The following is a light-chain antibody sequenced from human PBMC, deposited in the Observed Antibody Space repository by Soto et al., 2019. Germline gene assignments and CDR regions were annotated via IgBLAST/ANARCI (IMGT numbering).Light chain of an antibody. V-gene: IGKV4-1*01. CDR1: QSVLYSSNNKKY. Sequence: DIVMTQSPDSLAVSLGERATINCKSSQSVLYSSNNKKYLAWYQQKPGQPPKLLIYWASTRESGVPDRFSGSGSGTDFTLTISSLQAEDVAVYYCQQYYSTLSFTFGPGTKVDIK. CDR3: QQYYSTLSFT. J-gene: IGKJ3*01. CDR2: WAS.